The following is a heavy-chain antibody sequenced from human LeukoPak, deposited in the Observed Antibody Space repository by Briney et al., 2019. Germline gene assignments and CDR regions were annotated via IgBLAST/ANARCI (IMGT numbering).Heavy chain of an antibody. V-gene: IGHV3-64D*09. CDR2: ISDSGGST. CDR3: VRGYSFGPYGMDV. Sequence: GGSLRLSCSASGFPFSSYAMHWVRQAPGKGLEYVSAISDSGGSTYYADSVKGRFTTSRDNSKDTLYLQMSSLRAEDTAVYFCVRGYSFGPYGMDVWGQGTTVTVSS. CDR1: GFPFSSYA. J-gene: IGHJ6*02. D-gene: IGHD2-15*01.